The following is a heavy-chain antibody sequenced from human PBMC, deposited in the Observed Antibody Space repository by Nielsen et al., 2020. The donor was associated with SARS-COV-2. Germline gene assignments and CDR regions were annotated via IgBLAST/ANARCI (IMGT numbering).Heavy chain of an antibody. D-gene: IGHD3-3*01. J-gene: IGHJ6*02. CDR2: SNQGGDA. CDR3: ARGTYNFHSYSSSGMDV. Sequence: GSLRLSCTVYGGSLRGYFWIWLRQPPGKGLEWIGESNQGGDANYSPSLKNRVTISMDTSKMQFSLRLTSVTAADTGTYFCARGTYNFHSYSSSGMDVWGQGTTVIVSS. CDR1: GGSLRGYF. V-gene: IGHV4-34*01.